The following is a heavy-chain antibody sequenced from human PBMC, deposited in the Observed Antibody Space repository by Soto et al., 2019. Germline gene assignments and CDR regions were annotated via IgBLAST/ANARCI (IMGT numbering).Heavy chain of an antibody. Sequence: LSLTCAVSGASIGSGGWWSWVRQPPGKGLEWIAEIFHDGNTNYSPSLKSRVTISVDKSQNQFSLNVYSVTAADTAVYYCARHEGWTGPDQWGQGTLVTVS. CDR2: IFHDGNT. V-gene: IGHV4-4*02. J-gene: IGHJ5*02. CDR1: GASIGSGGW. D-gene: IGHD2-8*02. CDR3: ARHEGWTGPDQ.